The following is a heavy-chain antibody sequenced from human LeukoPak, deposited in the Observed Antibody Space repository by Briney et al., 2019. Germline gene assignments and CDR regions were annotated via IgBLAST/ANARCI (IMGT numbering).Heavy chain of an antibody. CDR1: GYTFTNYW. CDR3: ARHEVGGDSSSGYEYYYYMDV. Sequence: GESLKISCKASGYTFTNYWIGWVRQMPGKGLEWMVIIYPEDSDTKYSPSFQGQVTISVDESTSTAYLQWSSLKASDTAIYYCARHEVGGDSSSGYEYYYYMDVWGKGTAVTVSS. V-gene: IGHV5-51*01. J-gene: IGHJ6*03. D-gene: IGHD3-3*01. CDR2: IYPEDSDT.